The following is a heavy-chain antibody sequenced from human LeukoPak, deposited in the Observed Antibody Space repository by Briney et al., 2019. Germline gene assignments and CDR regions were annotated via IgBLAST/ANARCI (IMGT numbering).Heavy chain of an antibody. J-gene: IGHJ3*02. CDR1: GFTVSSNY. CDR3: ARDLHCGGDCPDAFDI. D-gene: IGHD2-21*02. Sequence: PGGSLRLSCAASGFTVSSNYMSWVRQAPGKGLEWVSVIYSGGSTYYADSVKGRFTISRDNSKNTLYLQMNSLRAEDTAVYYCARDLHCGGDCPDAFDIWGQGTMVTVSS. CDR2: IYSGGST. V-gene: IGHV3-66*01.